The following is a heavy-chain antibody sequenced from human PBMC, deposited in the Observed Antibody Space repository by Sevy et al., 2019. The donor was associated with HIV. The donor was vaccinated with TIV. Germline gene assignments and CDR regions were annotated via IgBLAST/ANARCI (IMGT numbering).Heavy chain of an antibody. Sequence: GVSLRLSCTASGFTFGDYAMSWVRQAPGKGLEWVGFIRSKAYGGTTEYAASVKGRFTISRDDSKSIAYLQMNSLKTEDTAVYYCTREDTYYYGSGSYSAYYYYGMDVWGQGTTVTVSS. CDR3: TREDTYYYGSGSYSAYYYYGMDV. CDR1: GFTFGDYA. CDR2: IRSKAYGGTT. J-gene: IGHJ6*02. D-gene: IGHD3-10*01. V-gene: IGHV3-49*04.